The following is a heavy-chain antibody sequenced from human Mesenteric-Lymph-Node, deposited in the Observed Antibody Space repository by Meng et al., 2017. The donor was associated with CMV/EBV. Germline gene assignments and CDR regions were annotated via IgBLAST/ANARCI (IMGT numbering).Heavy chain of an antibody. Sequence: GESLKISCAASGFTFPAYAMTWVRQAPGKGLEWVSGITWNGDTTAYADSVKGRFTISRDNAKNSLYLQMNSLRTEDTALYYCARDAGGGWALRRGYYYYGMGVWGQGNTGTVSS. D-gene: IGHD4-17*01. CDR2: ITWNGDTT. CDR1: GFTFPAYA. CDR3: ARDAGGGWALRRGYYYYGMGV. J-gene: IGHJ6*01. V-gene: IGHV3-20*04.